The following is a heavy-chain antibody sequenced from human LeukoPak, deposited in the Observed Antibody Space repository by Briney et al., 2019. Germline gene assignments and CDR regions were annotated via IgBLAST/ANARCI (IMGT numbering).Heavy chain of an antibody. Sequence: GGSLRLSCAASGFTFSSYAMSWVRQAPGKGLEWVSAISGSGGSTYYADSVKGRFTISRDNSKNSLYLQMNSLRAEDTAVYYCARDSEWGLLRSDYWGQGTLVTVSS. D-gene: IGHD1-26*01. CDR2: ISGSGGST. V-gene: IGHV3-23*01. J-gene: IGHJ4*02. CDR3: ARDSEWGLLRSDY. CDR1: GFTFSSYA.